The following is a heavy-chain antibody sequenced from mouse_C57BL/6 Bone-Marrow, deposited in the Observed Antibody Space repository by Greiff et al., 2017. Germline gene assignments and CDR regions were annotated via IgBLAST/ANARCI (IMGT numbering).Heavy chain of an antibody. CDR1: GFNIKDDY. CDR2: IDPENGDT. Sequence: VQLQQSGAELVRPGASVKLSCKASGFNIKDDYMHWVKQRPEQGLEWIGWIDPENGDTEYASKFKGKATITADKSSNTAYLQLSSLTSEDTAVYYFTALCEYDSDYWGGGTALTVSS. D-gene: IGHD5-1*01. J-gene: IGHJ2*01. CDR3: TALCEYDSDY. V-gene: IGHV14-4*01.